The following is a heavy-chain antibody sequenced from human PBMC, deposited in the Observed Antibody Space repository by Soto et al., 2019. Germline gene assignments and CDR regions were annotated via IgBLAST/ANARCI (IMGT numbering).Heavy chain of an antibody. D-gene: IGHD3-3*01. CDR1: GFSLSTSGVG. Sequence: QITLKVSGPTLVKPTQTLTLTCTFSGFSLSTSGVGVGWIRQPPGKALEWLALIYWDDDKRYSPSLKSRLTITKGTSKNQVVLTMTNMDPVDTATYYCARRFGEAVFDYWGQGTLVTGSS. J-gene: IGHJ4*02. CDR2: IYWDDDK. CDR3: ARRFGEAVFDY. V-gene: IGHV2-5*02.